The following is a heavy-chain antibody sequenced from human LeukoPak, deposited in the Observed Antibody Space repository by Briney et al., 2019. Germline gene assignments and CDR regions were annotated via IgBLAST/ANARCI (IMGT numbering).Heavy chain of an antibody. CDR2: IIPIFGTA. CDR3: ARDTGDYDSSGYYYAVGYFDY. Sequence: SVKVSCKASGGTFSSYAISWVRQAPGQGLEWMGGIIPIFGTANYAQKFQGRVTITTDESTSTAYMELSSLRSEDTAVYYCARDTGDYDSSGYYYAVGYFDYWGQGALVTVSS. CDR1: GGTFSSYA. D-gene: IGHD3-22*01. J-gene: IGHJ4*02. V-gene: IGHV1-69*05.